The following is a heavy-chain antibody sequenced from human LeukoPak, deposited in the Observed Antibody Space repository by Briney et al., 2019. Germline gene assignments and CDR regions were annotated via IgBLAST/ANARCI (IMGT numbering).Heavy chain of an antibody. V-gene: IGHV3-33*01. Sequence: GGSLRLSCAASGFTFSSYGMHWVRQAPGKGLEWVAVIWYDGSNKYYADSVKGQFTISRDNSKNTLYLQMNSLRAEDTAVYYCARGWFGELLGWFDPWGQGTLVTVSS. CDR3: ARGWFGELLGWFDP. CDR2: IWYDGSNK. CDR1: GFTFSSYG. D-gene: IGHD3-10*01. J-gene: IGHJ5*02.